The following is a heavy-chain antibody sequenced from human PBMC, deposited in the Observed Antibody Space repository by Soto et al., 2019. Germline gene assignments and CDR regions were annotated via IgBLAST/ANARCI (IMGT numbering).Heavy chain of an antibody. D-gene: IGHD2-21*01. J-gene: IGHJ4*02. CDR2: IYWDDDK. V-gene: IGHV2-5*02. Sequence: SGPTLVNPTQTLTLTCTFSGFSLSTSGVGVGWIRQPPGKALEWLALIYWDDDKHYSPSLKSRLTITKDTSKNQVVLTMTNMDVVDTAVYYCAHGRYCGTRDYWGQGTLVTVSS. CDR3: AHGRYCGTRDY. CDR1: GFSLSTSGVG.